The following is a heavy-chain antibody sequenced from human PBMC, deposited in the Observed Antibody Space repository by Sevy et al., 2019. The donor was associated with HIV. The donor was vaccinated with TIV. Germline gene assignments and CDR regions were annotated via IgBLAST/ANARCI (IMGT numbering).Heavy chain of an antibody. J-gene: IGHJ6*02. D-gene: IGHD1-26*01. CDR1: GGSISSYY. CDR3: ARDWVGATDFNYYYYGMDV. CDR2: IYTSGST. V-gene: IGHV4-4*07. Sequence: SETLSLTCTVSGGSISSYYWSWSRQPAGKGLEWIGRIYTSGSTNYNPSLKSRVTMSVDTSKNQFSLKLSSVTAADTAVYYCARDWVGATDFNYYYYGMDVWGQGTTVTVSS.